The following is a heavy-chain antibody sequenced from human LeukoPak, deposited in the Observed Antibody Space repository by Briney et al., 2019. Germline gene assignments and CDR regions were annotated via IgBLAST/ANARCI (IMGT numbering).Heavy chain of an antibody. J-gene: IGHJ4*02. CDR3: ARVMRGADSSGYYGYYFDY. V-gene: IGHV4-59*01. CDR1: GGSISGYY. D-gene: IGHD3-22*01. CDR2: IYYSGST. Sequence: SETLFLTCTVSGGSISGYYWNWIRQPPGKGLEWVGYIYYSGSTNYSPPLKSRVALSVDTSKNQFSLKLSSVTAADTAVYYCARVMRGADSSGYYGYYFDYWGQGTLVTVSS.